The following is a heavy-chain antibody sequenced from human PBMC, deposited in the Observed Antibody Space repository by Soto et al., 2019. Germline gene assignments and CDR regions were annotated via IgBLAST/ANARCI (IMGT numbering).Heavy chain of an antibody. CDR1: GASISSYY. D-gene: IGHD3-10*01. V-gene: IGHV4-59*01. CDR2: IHYSGSI. CDR3: ARPSQNGPPLWFGELLS. J-gene: IGHJ4*02. Sequence: EQLQESGPGLVKPSETLSLTCTVSGASISSYYWSWIRQPPGKGLDWIGYIHYSGSINYNPSLKSRVIISIDTSKNQFSLKKSAVTAAHTARYYCARPSQNGPPLWFGELLSWGKGYLVNVS.